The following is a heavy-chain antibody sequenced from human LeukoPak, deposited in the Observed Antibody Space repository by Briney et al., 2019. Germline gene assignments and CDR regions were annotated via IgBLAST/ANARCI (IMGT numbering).Heavy chain of an antibody. V-gene: IGHV7-4-1*02. CDR2: INTNTGNP. CDR1: GDTLTELS. Sequence: ASVKVSCKVSGDTLTELSTNWVRQAPGQGLEWMGWINTNTGNPTYAQGFTGRFVFSLDTSVSTAYLQISSLKAEDTAVYYCARSSGSDYWGQGTLVTVSS. J-gene: IGHJ4*02. D-gene: IGHD3-22*01. CDR3: ARSSGSDY.